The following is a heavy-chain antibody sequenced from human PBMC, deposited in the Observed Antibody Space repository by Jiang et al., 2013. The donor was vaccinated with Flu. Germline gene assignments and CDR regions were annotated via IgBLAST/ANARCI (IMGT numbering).Heavy chain of an antibody. J-gene: IGHJ4*02. CDR1: GFSLSTSGMC. D-gene: IGHD3-10*01. V-gene: IGHV2-70*01. CDR2: IGWDDAK. CDR3: ARIAVGRGGSEFPNMHEHFFDS. Sequence: KPTQTLTLTCTFSGFSLSTSGMCVSWIRQPPGKALEWLAFIGWDDAKYYSTSLKSRVTISTDTSKNQVVLTMSNMDPVDTATYYCARIAVGRGGSEFPNMHEHFFDSWGQGTLVTVSS.